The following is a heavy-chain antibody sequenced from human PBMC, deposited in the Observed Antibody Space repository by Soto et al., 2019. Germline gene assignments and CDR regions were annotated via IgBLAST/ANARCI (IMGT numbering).Heavy chain of an antibody. CDR2: MNPNSGNT. J-gene: IGHJ4*02. CDR3: ARAPVAGMDYFDY. Sequence: ASVKVSCKXFGYTFTSYDINWVRQATGQGLEWMGWMNPNSGNTGYAQKFQGRVTMTRNTSISTAYMELSSLRSEDTAVYYCARAPVAGMDYFDYWGQGTLVTVSS. CDR1: GYTFTSYD. D-gene: IGHD6-19*01. V-gene: IGHV1-8*01.